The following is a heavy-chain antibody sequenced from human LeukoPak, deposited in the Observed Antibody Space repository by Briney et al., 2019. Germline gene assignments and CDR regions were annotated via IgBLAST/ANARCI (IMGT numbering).Heavy chain of an antibody. CDR3: ARYSYGYWYFDY. CDR1: GFTFNIYS. J-gene: IGHJ4*02. Sequence: GGSLRLSCAASGFTFNIYSMNWVRQAPGKGLEWVSSISSSSEDIYYADSVKGRFTISRDNAKNSLYLQMNSLRAEDTAVYYCARYSYGYWYFDYWGQGTLVTVSS. V-gene: IGHV3-21*01. D-gene: IGHD5-18*01. CDR2: ISSSSEDI.